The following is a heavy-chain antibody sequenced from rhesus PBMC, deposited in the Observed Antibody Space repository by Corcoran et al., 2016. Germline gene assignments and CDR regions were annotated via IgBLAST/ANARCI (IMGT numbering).Heavy chain of an antibody. Sequence: QVQLKESGPAVVKPTETLSLTCAVTAGPISRSNWGSGIRQTPGKGPEGIGGIYGSGESNEYTPPLKSRVTISTDTSKDQFALELTSGTAADPAVYYCARSPDYGNYYSSFDYWGQGVLVTVSS. CDR1: AGPISRSNW. D-gene: IGHD4-35*01. J-gene: IGHJ4*01. CDR2: IYGSGESN. V-gene: IGHV4-93*01. CDR3: ARSPDYGNYYSSFDY.